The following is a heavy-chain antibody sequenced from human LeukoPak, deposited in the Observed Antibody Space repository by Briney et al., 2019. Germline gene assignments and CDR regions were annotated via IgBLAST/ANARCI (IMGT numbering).Heavy chain of an antibody. J-gene: IGHJ4*02. V-gene: IGHV4-59*08. CDR3: ARHRSSGFDY. CDR2: IYYSGST. CDR1: GGSISSYY. D-gene: IGHD6-19*01. Sequence: SETLSLTCTVSGGSISSYYWSWIRQPPGKGLEWIGYIYYSGSTKYNPSLKSRVTISVDMSKNQFSLNLSSVTAADTAVYFCARHRSSGFDYWGQGTLVTVSS.